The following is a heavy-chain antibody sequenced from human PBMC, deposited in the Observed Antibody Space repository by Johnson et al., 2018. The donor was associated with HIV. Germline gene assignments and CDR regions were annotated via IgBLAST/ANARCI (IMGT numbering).Heavy chain of an antibody. CDR1: GFTFDVYA. CDR3: AKDQYGGTRRWYVWDAFDI. D-gene: IGHD5-24*01. Sequence: VQLVESGGGLVQPGRSLRLSCAASGFTFDVYAMHWVRQVPGKGLAWVSGISWNSGSTGYADSVKGRFTISRDNAKNSLYLEMNSLRTEDTALYYCAKDQYGGTRRWYVWDAFDIWGQGTMVTVSS. V-gene: IGHV3-9*01. CDR2: ISWNSGST. J-gene: IGHJ3*02.